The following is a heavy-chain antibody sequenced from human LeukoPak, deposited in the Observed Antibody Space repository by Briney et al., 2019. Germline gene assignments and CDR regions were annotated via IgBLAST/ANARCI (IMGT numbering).Heavy chain of an antibody. CDR1: GFTFNYYG. V-gene: IGHV3-33*01. CDR2: IWSDGSKK. Sequence: PGRSLRLSCAASGFTFNYYGMHWVRQAPGKGLEWVAVIWSDGSKKYYADSVKGRFTVSRDDSKSTLYLQMYSLRVEDTALYFCARDDDTSSHYSRFDYWAREPWSPSPQ. CDR3: ARDDDTSSHYSRFDY. J-gene: IGHJ4*02. D-gene: IGHD3-22*01.